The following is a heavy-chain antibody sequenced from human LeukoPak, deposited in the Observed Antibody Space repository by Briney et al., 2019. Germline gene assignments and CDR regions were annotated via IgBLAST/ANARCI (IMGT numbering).Heavy chain of an antibody. V-gene: IGHV5-51*01. CDR1: GYSFNMYW. D-gene: IGHD3-22*01. CDR3: APWISSGYYYSDY. J-gene: IGHJ4*02. CDR2: IYPDDSHT. Sequence: GESLKIACKGCGYSFNMYWIGWVRQMPGKGLEWMGIIYPDDSHTRYSPSFQGQVTISADKSISTAYLQWSSLKASDTAMYYCAPWISSGYYYSDYWGQGTLVTVSS.